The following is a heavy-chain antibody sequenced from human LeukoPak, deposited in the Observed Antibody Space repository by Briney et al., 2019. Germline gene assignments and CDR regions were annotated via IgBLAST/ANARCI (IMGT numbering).Heavy chain of an antibody. Sequence: GASVKVSCKASGYTFTGYYMHWVRQAPGQGLEWMGWINPNSGGTNYAQKFQGRVTMTRDTSISTAYMELSRLRSDDTAVYYCARVRGWLQFEYFDYWGQGTLVTVSS. D-gene: IGHD5-24*01. V-gene: IGHV1-2*02. CDR2: INPNSGGT. CDR1: GYTFTGYY. J-gene: IGHJ4*02. CDR3: ARVRGWLQFEYFDY.